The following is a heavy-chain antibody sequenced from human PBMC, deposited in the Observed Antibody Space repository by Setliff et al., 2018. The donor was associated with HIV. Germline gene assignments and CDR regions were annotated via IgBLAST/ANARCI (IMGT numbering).Heavy chain of an antibody. J-gene: IGHJ5*02. Sequence: LSLTCTVSGGSLSTSSFYWGWIRQPPGKGLQWIGSIYFSGSTYYNPSLKSRVTISVDTSKNQFSLKPRSVTAADTGIYYCARHRSYGDYDPNWFDPWGQGTLVTVSS. D-gene: IGHD4-17*01. CDR3: ARHRSYGDYDPNWFDP. V-gene: IGHV4-39*01. CDR2: IYFSGST. CDR1: GGSLSTSSFY.